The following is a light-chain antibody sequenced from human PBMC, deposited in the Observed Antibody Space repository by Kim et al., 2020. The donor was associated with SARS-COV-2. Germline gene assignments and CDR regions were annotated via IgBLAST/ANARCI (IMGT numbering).Light chain of an antibody. CDR2: DAS. Sequence: EIVLTQSPATLPLSPGERATLSCRASQSVSSYLAWYQQKPGQAPRLLIYDASNRATGIPARFSGSGSGTEFTLTISSLEPEDFAVYYCQQRSNRRPITFGQGTRLEIK. J-gene: IGKJ5*01. CDR3: QQRSNRRPIT. CDR1: QSVSSY. V-gene: IGKV3-11*01.